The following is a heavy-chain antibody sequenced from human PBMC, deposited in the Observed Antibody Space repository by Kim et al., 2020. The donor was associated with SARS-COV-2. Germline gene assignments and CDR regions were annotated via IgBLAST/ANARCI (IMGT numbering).Heavy chain of an antibody. Sequence: GGSLRLSCVASGFDISRHGMHWVRQAPGKGLEWVAVIWFDGSIQYYGESVEGRFTVSRDNSKNTVYLQMNSLRVEDTAIYYCVSGLSDSTTCFAGCYYGLEVWGQGTTVTVAS. CDR3: VSGLSDSTTCFAGCYYGLEV. V-gene: IGHV3-33*03. D-gene: IGHD6-25*01. CDR2: IWFDGSIQ. CDR1: GFDISRHG. J-gene: IGHJ6*02.